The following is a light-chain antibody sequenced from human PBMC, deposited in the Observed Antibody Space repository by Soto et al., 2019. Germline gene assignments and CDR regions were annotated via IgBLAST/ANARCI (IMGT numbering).Light chain of an antibody. CDR3: QQYSDSAWT. J-gene: IGKJ1*01. V-gene: IGKV3-20*01. Sequence: EIVLTQSPGTLSLSPGERATLSCRASQSVSSSYLAWYQQKPGQAPRLLIFGTSHRATDIPDRFSGSGSESDFPLTITRLEAEDFAVYYCQQYSDSAWTFGQGTRVEIK. CDR2: GTS. CDR1: QSVSSSY.